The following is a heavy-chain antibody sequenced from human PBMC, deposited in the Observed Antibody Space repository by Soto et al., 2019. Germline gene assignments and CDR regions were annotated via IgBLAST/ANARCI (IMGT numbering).Heavy chain of an antibody. CDR1: GYTFIIYN. CDR3: ARDPSDY. V-gene: IGHV1-3*01. Sequence: QVQLVQSGAEVKKPGASVKISCTASGYTFIIYNIHWVRQAPGQRLEWMGWINAGNGVTKYSQKFQDRITFSSDTSASAVYMELSSLRSEDTAVYYCARDPSDYWGQGTLVTVSS. CDR2: INAGNGVT. J-gene: IGHJ4*02.